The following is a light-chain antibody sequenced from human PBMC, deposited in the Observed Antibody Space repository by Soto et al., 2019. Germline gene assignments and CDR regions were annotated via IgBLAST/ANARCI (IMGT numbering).Light chain of an antibody. CDR3: QQLNSYPPT. Sequence: DIQMTQSPSTLSGSVGDRVTITCRASQTISSWLAWYQQKPGKAPKLLIYKASTLKSGVPSRFSGSGSGTEFTLTISCLQSEDFATYYCQQLNSYPPTFGQGTRLEIK. J-gene: IGKJ5*01. CDR2: KAS. V-gene: IGKV1-5*03. CDR1: QTISSW.